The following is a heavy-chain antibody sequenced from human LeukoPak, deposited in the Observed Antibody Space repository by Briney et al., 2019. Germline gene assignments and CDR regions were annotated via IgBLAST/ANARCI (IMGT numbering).Heavy chain of an antibody. Sequence: GGSLRLSCVASGFTFSSYWMSWVRQAPGKGLEWVANIKQDGSEKYYVDSVRGRFTISRDNVMNSLYLQMNSLRAEDTAVYYCARGGKFYYDSSGYPGDYWGQGTLVTVSS. CDR3: ARGGKFYYDSSGYPGDY. D-gene: IGHD3-22*01. V-gene: IGHV3-7*01. J-gene: IGHJ4*02. CDR1: GFTFSSYW. CDR2: IKQDGSEK.